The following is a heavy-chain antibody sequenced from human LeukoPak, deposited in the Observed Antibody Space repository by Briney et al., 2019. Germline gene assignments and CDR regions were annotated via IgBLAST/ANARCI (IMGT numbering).Heavy chain of an antibody. Sequence: GGSLRLSCAASGFTFTTYWMSWVRQAPGKGLEWVSSISSSSSYIYYADSVKGRFTISRDNAKNSLYLQMNSLRAEDTAVYYCARAQHTRYSYGYSFDYWGQGTLVTVSS. J-gene: IGHJ4*02. V-gene: IGHV3-21*01. CDR2: ISSSSSYI. CDR1: GFTFTTYW. CDR3: ARAQHTRYSYGYSFDY. D-gene: IGHD5-18*01.